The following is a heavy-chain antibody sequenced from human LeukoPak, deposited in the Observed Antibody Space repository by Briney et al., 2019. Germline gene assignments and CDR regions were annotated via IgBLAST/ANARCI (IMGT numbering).Heavy chain of an antibody. CDR3: SIDRIVATNWFDP. J-gene: IGHJ5*02. CDR1: RYTVNKYG. D-gene: IGHD5-12*01. V-gene: IGHV1-18*01. CDR2: DWAYIGNT. Sequence: GVTVRVPCKASRYTVNKYGLRWVRQAPGESLEWIGWDWAYIGNTEFVLKPHGRVTMSTYTSPGTAPVEMGAERSDYTGVYYLSIDRIVATNWFDPWVQGTLATVSS.